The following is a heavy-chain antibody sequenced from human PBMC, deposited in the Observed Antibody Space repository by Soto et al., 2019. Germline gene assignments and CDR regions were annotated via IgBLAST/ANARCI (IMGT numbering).Heavy chain of an antibody. D-gene: IGHD6-19*01. Sequence: QVQLVQSGAEVKKPGASVKVSCKASGYTFTSYYMHWVRQAPGQGLEWMGIINPSGGSTSYAQKFQVRVTMTRDTSTSTVYMDLSSLRSEDTAVSYCARSYSSEFDPLGQGPLVTFSS. CDR1: GYTFTSYY. V-gene: IGHV1-46*03. CDR3: ARSYSSEFDP. J-gene: IGHJ5*02. CDR2: INPSGGST.